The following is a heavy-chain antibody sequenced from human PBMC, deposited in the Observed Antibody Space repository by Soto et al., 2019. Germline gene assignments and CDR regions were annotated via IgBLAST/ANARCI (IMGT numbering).Heavy chain of an antibody. CDR3: ARDGGGGVFDY. CDR2: IGTAGDP. D-gene: IGHD2-8*02. CDR1: GFSFSFYD. V-gene: IGHV3-13*04. Sequence: EVQLLQSGGGLVQPGGSLRLSCAASGFSFSFYDMHWVRQTAGKGLEWVSVIGTAGDPNYSGSVKGRFSISRDNGKNSLYLQLNSLSAGDTAVYYCARDGGGGVFDYWGQGALVAVSS. J-gene: IGHJ4*02.